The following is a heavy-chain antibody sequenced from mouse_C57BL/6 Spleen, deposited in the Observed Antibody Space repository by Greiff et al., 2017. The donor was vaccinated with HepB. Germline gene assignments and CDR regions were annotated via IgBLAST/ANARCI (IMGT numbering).Heavy chain of an antibody. Sequence: EVMLVESGGGLVQPGGSMKLSCAASGFTFSDAWMDWVRQSPEKGLEWVAEIRNKANNHATYYAESVKGRFTISRDDSKSSVYLQMNSVRAEDTGIYSCTSNWDWYFDVWGTGTTVTVSS. CDR2: IRNKANNHAT. CDR3: TSNWDWYFDV. J-gene: IGHJ1*03. D-gene: IGHD4-1*01. V-gene: IGHV6-6*01. CDR1: GFTFSDAW.